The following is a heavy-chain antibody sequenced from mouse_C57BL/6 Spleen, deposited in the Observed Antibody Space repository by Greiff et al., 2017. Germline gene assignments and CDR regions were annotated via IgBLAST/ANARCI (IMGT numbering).Heavy chain of an antibody. D-gene: IGHD1-1*01. CDR3: ARPYGSSLLYWYFDV. CDR1: GYTFTSYD. J-gene: IGHJ1*03. V-gene: IGHV1-85*01. Sequence: QVQLKQSGPELVKPGASVKLSCKASGYTFTSYDINWVKQRPGQGLEWIGWIYPRDGSTKYNEKFKGKATLTVDTSSSTAYMELHSLTSEDSAVYFCARPYGSSLLYWYFDVWGTGTTVTVSS. CDR2: IYPRDGST.